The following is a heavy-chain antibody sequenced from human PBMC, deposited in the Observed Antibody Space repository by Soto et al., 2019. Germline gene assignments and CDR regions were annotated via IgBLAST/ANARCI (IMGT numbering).Heavy chain of an antibody. CDR2: LLRSGSTT. D-gene: IGHD4-17*01. CDR3: EKDAVSGDGIWLLDS. CDR1: GLTFTNYA. J-gene: IGHJ4*02. Sequence: GGSLRVSCASSGLTFTNYAMTWARQAPGKGLEWVSSLLRSGSTTYYADSVKGRFTISSDISANSLYRQMDSLRAEDTAVYYCEKDAVSGDGIWLLDSWGQGTVVTVSS. V-gene: IGHV3-23*01.